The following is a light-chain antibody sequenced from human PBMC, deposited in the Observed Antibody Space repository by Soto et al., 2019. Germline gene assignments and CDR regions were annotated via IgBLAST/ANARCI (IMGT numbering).Light chain of an antibody. CDR1: QRVSGW. CDR2: DAS. CDR3: QQYETFSGT. V-gene: IGKV1-5*01. J-gene: IGKJ1*01. Sequence: DIQMTQSPSTLSASVGDTVTVTCRASQRVSGWLAWYQQKPGEAPKLLIYDASALPRAVPSRFSGSGSVTKFTLTNASLQPDDFATDYCQQYETFSGTFGPGTKVEI.